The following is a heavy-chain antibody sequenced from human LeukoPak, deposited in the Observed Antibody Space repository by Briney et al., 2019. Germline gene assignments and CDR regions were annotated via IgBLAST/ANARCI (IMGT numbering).Heavy chain of an antibody. CDR3: ARANRIVGAHHFDY. V-gene: IGHV3-7*01. CDR2: IKQDGSEK. J-gene: IGHJ4*02. D-gene: IGHD1-26*01. Sequence: GGSLRLSCAASGFTFSSYWMSWVRQAPGKGLEWVANIKQDGSEKYYVDSVKGRFTISRDNAKNSLYLQMNSLRAEDTAVYYCARANRIVGAHHFDYWGQGTLVTVSS. CDR1: GFTFSSYW.